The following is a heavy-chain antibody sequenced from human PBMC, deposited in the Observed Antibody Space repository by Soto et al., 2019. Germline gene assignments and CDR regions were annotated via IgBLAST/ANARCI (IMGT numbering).Heavy chain of an antibody. CDR2: IYYSGST. D-gene: IGHD3-10*01. Sequence: PSETLSLTCTVSGGSISSLYWSWIRQPPGKGLEWIGYIYYSGSTNYNPSLKSRVTISVDTSKNQFSLKLSSVTAADTAVYYCASVSYYYGSGSYYKDYYYGMDVWGQGTTVTVSS. CDR1: GGSISSLY. J-gene: IGHJ6*02. CDR3: ASVSYYYGSGSYYKDYYYGMDV. V-gene: IGHV4-59*08.